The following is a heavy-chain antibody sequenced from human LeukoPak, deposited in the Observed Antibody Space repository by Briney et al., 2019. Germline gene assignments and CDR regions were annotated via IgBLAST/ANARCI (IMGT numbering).Heavy chain of an antibody. CDR1: GGSFSGYY. Sequence: PSETLSLTCAVYGGSFSGYYWSWIRQPPGKGLEWIGEINHSGSTNYNPSLKSRVTISVDTSKNQFSLKLSSVTAADTAVYYCARVSSWTEEPDTGLDYWGQGTLATVSS. CDR2: INHSGST. J-gene: IGHJ4*02. CDR3: ARVSSWTEEPDTGLDY. V-gene: IGHV4-34*01. D-gene: IGHD6-13*01.